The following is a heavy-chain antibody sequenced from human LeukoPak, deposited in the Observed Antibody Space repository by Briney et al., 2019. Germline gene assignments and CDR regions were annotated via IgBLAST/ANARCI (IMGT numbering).Heavy chain of an antibody. J-gene: IGHJ4*02. Sequence: PSETLSLTCAVHGGSFSGYQWNWIRQSPGKGLEWIGEINDRGHTNDNPSIESRVTISVDTSKKQFSLKLSSVAAADTAVYYCARDPPTVVTTPYYFDFWGQGTLVTVSS. CDR2: INDRGHT. CDR3: ARDPPTVVTTPYYFDF. CDR1: GGSFSGYQ. V-gene: IGHV4-34*01. D-gene: IGHD4-23*01.